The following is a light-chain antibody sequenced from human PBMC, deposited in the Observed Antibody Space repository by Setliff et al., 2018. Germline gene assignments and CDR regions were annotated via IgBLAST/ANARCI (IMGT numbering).Light chain of an antibody. J-gene: IGLJ1*01. Sequence: LAQPASVSGSPGQSITISCTGTRSDVGGYNYVSWYQQHPGKVPKLMIYEVSNRPSGVSNRFSGSKSGNTASLTISRLQTEDEADYYCTSYTISSTEVFGTGTKVTVL. CDR3: TSYTISSTEV. CDR2: EVS. V-gene: IGLV2-14*01. CDR1: RSDVGGYNY.